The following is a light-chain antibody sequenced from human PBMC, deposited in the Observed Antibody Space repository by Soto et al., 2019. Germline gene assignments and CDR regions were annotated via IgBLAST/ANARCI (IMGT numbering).Light chain of an antibody. CDR3: SSYTRSSTLV. V-gene: IGLV2-14*01. CDR1: SSDVGGYNY. CDR2: EVT. Sequence: QSALTQPASVSGSPGQSITISCTGTSSDVGGYNYVSWYQQHPGKAPKLMIYEVTNRPSGVSNRFSGSKSGDTASLTISGLLAEDEADYYCSSYTRSSTLVFGTGTKLTVL. J-gene: IGLJ1*01.